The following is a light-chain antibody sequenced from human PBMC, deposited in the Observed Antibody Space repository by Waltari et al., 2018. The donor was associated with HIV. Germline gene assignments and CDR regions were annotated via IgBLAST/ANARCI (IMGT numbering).Light chain of an antibody. CDR3: AAWDDSLHGGV. CDR1: SSNIGSNA. CDR2: NNN. Sequence: QSELTQPPSASGTPGQRVTFSCSGSSSNIGSNAVNWYQHLPGTAPKRLIYNNNERPSGVPDRFSGAKAGTSASRAITGLQSEDEADYYCAAWDDSLHGGVVGTGTKVTVL. J-gene: IGLJ1*01. V-gene: IGLV1-44*01.